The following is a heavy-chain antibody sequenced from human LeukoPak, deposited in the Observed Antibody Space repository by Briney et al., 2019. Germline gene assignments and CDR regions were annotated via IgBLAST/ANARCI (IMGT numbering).Heavy chain of an antibody. Sequence: ASVKVSCKASGYTFTSYYMHWVRQAPGQGLEWMGIINPSGGSTSYAQKFQGRVTITTDESTSTAYMELSSLRSEDTAVYYCARLFSGSYFDYWGQGTLVTVSS. J-gene: IGHJ4*02. D-gene: IGHD1-26*01. CDR3: ARLFSGSYFDY. V-gene: IGHV1-46*01. CDR1: GYTFTSYY. CDR2: INPSGGST.